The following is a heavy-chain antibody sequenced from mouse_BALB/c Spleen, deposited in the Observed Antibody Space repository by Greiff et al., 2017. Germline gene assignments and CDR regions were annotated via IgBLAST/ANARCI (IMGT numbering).Heavy chain of an antibody. CDR1: GFSLTSYG. Sequence: VMLVESGPGLVQPSQSLSITCTVSGFSLTSYGVHWVRQSPGKGLEWLGVIWSGGSTDYNAAFISRLSISKDNSKSQVFFKMNSLQANDTAIYYCARGGYDGPYAMDYWGQGTSVTVSS. CDR3: ARGGYDGPYAMDY. V-gene: IGHV2-2*02. CDR2: IWSGGST. J-gene: IGHJ4*01. D-gene: IGHD2-14*01.